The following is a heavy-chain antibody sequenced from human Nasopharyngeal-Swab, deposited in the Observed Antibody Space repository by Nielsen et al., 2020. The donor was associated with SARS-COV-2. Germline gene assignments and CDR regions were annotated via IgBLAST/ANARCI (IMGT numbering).Heavy chain of an antibody. J-gene: IGHJ4*02. CDR2: ISYDGSIK. D-gene: IGHD2-2*01. Sequence: WIRQPPGKGLEWVAVISYDGSIKDYADSVKGRFTISRDNSKNTLYLQMNSLRAEDTAVYYCAKEGDIVVIPAATKNRRGRREQNFDYWGQGTLVTVSS. CDR3: AKEGDIVVIPAATKNRRGRREQNFDY. V-gene: IGHV3-30*18.